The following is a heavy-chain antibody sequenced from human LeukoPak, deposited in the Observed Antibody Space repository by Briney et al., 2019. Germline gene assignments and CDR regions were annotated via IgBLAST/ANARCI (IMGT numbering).Heavy chain of an antibody. CDR1: GFTFSSYE. CDR3: ARDSHKFDSSGYYPDAFDI. CDR2: ISSSGSSI. D-gene: IGHD3-22*01. V-gene: IGHV3-48*03. Sequence: QPGGSLRLSCAASGFTFSSYEMNWVRQAPGKGLEWVSYISSSGSSIYYADSVKGRFTISRDNAKKSLYLQMHSLRAEDTAVYYCARDSHKFDSSGYYPDAFDIWGQGTMVTVSS. J-gene: IGHJ3*02.